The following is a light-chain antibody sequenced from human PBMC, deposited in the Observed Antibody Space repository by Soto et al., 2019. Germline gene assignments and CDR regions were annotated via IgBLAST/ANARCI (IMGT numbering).Light chain of an antibody. V-gene: IGLV1-51*01. CDR1: SSNIGKNY. Sequence: QSVLTQPPSVSAAPGQKVTISCSGSSSNIGKNYVSWYQQFSGTAPKVLISDNNKRASGIPDRFSGSKSGTSATLGITGLQTGGEADYYCATWDSSLSGVVFGVGTKVTVL. J-gene: IGLJ2*01. CDR2: DNN. CDR3: ATWDSSLSGVV.